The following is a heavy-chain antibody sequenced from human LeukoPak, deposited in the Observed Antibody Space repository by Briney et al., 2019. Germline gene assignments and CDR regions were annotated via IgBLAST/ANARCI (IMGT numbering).Heavy chain of an antibody. Sequence: ASVKVSCKASGYTFTSYGVSWVRQAPGQWLEWMGWISAYNGNTNYAQKVQGRVTMTADTSTSAAYMELRSLTSDDTAIYYCARVGSYCTSTSCFDYWGQGTLVTVSS. CDR2: ISAYNGNT. D-gene: IGHD2-2*01. CDR1: GYTFTSYG. CDR3: ARVGSYCTSTSCFDY. J-gene: IGHJ4*02. V-gene: IGHV1-18*01.